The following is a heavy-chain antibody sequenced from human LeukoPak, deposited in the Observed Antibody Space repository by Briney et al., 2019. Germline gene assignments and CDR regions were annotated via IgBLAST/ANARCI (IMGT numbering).Heavy chain of an antibody. V-gene: IGHV3-30*19. D-gene: IGHD4-11*01. J-gene: IGHJ4*02. CDR3: ARSPYSNYPTSDY. Sequence: PGRSLRLSCAASGFTFSSYGMHWVRQAPGKGLEWVAVIWYDGSNKYYADSVKGRFTISRDNSKNTLFLQMNSLRAEDTAVYYCARSPYSNYPTSDYWGQGTLVTVSS. CDR1: GFTFSSYG. CDR2: IWYDGSNK.